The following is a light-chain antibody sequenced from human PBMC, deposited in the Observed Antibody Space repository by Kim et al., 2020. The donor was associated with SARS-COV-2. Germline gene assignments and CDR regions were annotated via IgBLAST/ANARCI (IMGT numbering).Light chain of an antibody. V-gene: IGLV3-19*01. J-gene: IGLJ2*01. Sequence: VALGQTVRITCQGDSLRSYYATWYQQRPGQAPIVVIYGKNNRPSGIPDRFSGSSSGDTASLTITGTQAGDEADYYCNSRGSNDNVLFGGGTKLTVL. CDR2: GKN. CDR3: NSRGSNDNVL. CDR1: SLRSYY.